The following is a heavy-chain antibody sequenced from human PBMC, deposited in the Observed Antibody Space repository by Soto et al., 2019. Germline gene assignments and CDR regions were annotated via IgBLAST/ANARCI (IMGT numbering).Heavy chain of an antibody. V-gene: IGHV1-2*04. D-gene: IGHD3-22*01. CDR2: INPNNGGT. Sequence: APVKVSCKASGPTFTGNSMHWVRQAPGKGLELMGWINPNNGGTTYAQKFQVWVTMTRDTSISTAYMELSRLRSDDTAVYYCARATEYYYDSSGYPSYYYYGMDVWGQGTTVTVSS. CDR3: ARATEYYYDSSGYPSYYYYGMDV. CDR1: GPTFTGNS. J-gene: IGHJ6*02.